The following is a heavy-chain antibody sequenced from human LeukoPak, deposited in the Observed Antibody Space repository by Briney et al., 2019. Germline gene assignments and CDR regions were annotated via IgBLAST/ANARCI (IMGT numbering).Heavy chain of an antibody. Sequence: SETLSLTCTVSGGSISSYYWSWIRQPPGKGLEWIGYIYYSGSTNYNPSLKSRVTISVDTSKNQFSLKLSSVTAADMAVYYCARLYSSSWDYYFDYWGQGTLVTVSS. CDR1: GGSISSYY. V-gene: IGHV4-59*08. CDR3: ARLYSSSWDYYFDY. CDR2: IYYSGST. J-gene: IGHJ4*02. D-gene: IGHD6-13*01.